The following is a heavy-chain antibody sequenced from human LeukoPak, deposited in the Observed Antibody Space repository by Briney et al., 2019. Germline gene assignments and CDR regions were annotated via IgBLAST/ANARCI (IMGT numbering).Heavy chain of an antibody. Sequence: PGGSLRLSCAASGFTVSSNYMSWVRQAPGKGLEWVSVIYSGGGVTYYADSVEGRFTISRDDSKNTLYLQMNSLRAEHTAVYYCAKDEIRWSHFDSWGQGTLVTVSS. CDR2: IYSGGGVT. CDR3: AKDEIRWSHFDS. V-gene: IGHV3-53*01. J-gene: IGHJ4*02. D-gene: IGHD4-23*01. CDR1: GFTVSSNY.